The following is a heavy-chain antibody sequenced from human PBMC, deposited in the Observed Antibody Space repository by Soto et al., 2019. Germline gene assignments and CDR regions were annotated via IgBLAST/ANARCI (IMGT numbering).Heavy chain of an antibody. D-gene: IGHD1-7*01. CDR3: AKDRRAGGNYGFYSDF. CDR1: GYTFTHYY. Sequence: GASVKVSCKASGYTFTHYYIHWVRQAPGQGLEWMGIINPNGGITTYAQKFRAGFSMTRDTSTSTVYLELTSLRADDTAVYYCAKDRRAGGNYGFYSDFWGQGALVTVSS. CDR2: INPNGGIT. J-gene: IGHJ4*02. V-gene: IGHV1-46*01.